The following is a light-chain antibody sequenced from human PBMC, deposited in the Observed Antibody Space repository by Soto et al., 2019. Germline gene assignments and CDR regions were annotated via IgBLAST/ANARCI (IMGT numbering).Light chain of an antibody. J-gene: IGLJ2*01. V-gene: IGLV3-1*01. CDR3: QTWDNSTVV. Sequence: SYELTQAPSVSVSPGQTARITCSGDKLGEKFACWYQQKPGQSHVVVIYEDKKRPSAIPERFSGSNSGNTATLTISGPEAMDEADYYCQTWDNSTVVFGGGTKVTVL. CDR2: EDK. CDR1: KLGEKF.